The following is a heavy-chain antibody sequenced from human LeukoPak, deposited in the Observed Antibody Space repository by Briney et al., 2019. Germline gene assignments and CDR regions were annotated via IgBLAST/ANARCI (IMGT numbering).Heavy chain of an antibody. CDR1: GFTVSNYA. J-gene: IGHJ6*03. V-gene: IGHV3-23*01. CDR2: TSGGGDTT. Sequence: GGSLRLSCAASGFTVSNYAMTWVRQAPGKGLEWVSGTSGGGDTTHYADSVKGRFTISRDNSKNMVYLQMDSLRAEDTAVYYCATQWSVGGPTWNYMDVWGKGTTVTVSS. D-gene: IGHD2-15*01. CDR3: ATQWSVGGPTWNYMDV.